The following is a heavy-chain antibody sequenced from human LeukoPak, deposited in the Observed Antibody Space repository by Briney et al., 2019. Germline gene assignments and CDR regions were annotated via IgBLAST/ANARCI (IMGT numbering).Heavy chain of an antibody. V-gene: IGHV3-33*01. CDR1: GFTFSSYG. D-gene: IGHD1-26*01. J-gene: IGHJ4*02. Sequence: GGSLRLSCAASGFTFSSYGMHWARQAPGKGLEWVAVIWYDGSNKYYADSVKGRFTISRDNSKNTLYLQMNSLRAEDTAVYYCARGGQWEDFDYWGQGTLVTVSS. CDR2: IWYDGSNK. CDR3: ARGGQWEDFDY.